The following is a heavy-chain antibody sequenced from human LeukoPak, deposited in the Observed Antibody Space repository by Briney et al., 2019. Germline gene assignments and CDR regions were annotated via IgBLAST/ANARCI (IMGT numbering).Heavy chain of an antibody. V-gene: IGHV3-33*08. CDR2: IWYDGSNK. CDR1: GFTFSSFA. Sequence: PGGSLRLSCVASGFTFSSFAMSWVRQAPGKGLEWVVVIWYDGSNKYYADSVKGRFTISRDNAKNSLYLQMNSLRAEDTAVYYCARERGLQGDYWGQGALVTVS. CDR3: ARERGLQGDY. D-gene: IGHD4-4*01. J-gene: IGHJ4*02.